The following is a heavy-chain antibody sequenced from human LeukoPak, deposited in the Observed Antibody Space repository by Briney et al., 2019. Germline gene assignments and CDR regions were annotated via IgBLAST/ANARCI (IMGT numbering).Heavy chain of an antibody. J-gene: IGHJ1*01. V-gene: IGHV3-23*01. CDR3: AQRMAVAGTRSFNH. Sequence: PGGSLRLSCAASGFTLSSCAMSWVRQAPGKGLEWVAAISVSDGSTYYADSVKGRFTISRDNSRNTLYLQMNSLRAEDTAVYYCAQRMAVAGTRSFNHWGQGTLVTVSS. CDR1: GFTLSSCA. CDR2: ISVSDGST. D-gene: IGHD6-19*01.